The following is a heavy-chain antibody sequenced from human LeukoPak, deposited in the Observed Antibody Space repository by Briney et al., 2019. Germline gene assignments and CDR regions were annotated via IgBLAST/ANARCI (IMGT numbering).Heavy chain of an antibody. CDR3: ARGAYDFFTGHYPMAY. Sequence: PSETLSLTCGVYGESFSAYYWSWIRQPPGKGLEWIGEINHSGSTNSNPSLKSRVTISLDTSNHQFSLKLSSVTAADTAVYYCARGAYDFFTGHYPMAYWGQGTLVTVSS. CDR2: INHSGST. V-gene: IGHV4-34*01. J-gene: IGHJ4*02. D-gene: IGHD3-9*01. CDR1: GESFSAYY.